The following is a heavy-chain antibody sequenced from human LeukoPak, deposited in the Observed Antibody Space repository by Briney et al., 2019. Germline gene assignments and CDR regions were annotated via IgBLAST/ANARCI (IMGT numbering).Heavy chain of an antibody. CDR2: IYHSGST. CDR1: GYSISSGYY. V-gene: IGHV4-38-2*01. CDR3: ARSSVVPAAMAFDI. D-gene: IGHD2-2*01. J-gene: IGHJ3*02. Sequence: SETLSLTCAASGYSISSGYYWGWIRQPPGKGLEWIGSIYHSGSTYYNPSLKSRVTISVDTSKNQFSLKLSSVTAVDTAVYYCARSSVVPAAMAFDIWGQGTMVTVSS.